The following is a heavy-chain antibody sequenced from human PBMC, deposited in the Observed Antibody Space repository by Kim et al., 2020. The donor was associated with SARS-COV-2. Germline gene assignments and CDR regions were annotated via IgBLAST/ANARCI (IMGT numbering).Heavy chain of an antibody. CDR1: GGSISSYY. CDR3: ARDRRYFDY. J-gene: IGHJ4*02. V-gene: IGHV4-59*01. D-gene: IGHD6-6*01. CDR2: IYYSGST. Sequence: SETLSITCTVSGGSISSYYWSWIRQPPGKGLEWIGYIYYSGSTNYNPSLKSRVTISVDTSKNKFSLKLSSVTAADTAVYYCARDRRYFDYWGQGTLVTVSS.